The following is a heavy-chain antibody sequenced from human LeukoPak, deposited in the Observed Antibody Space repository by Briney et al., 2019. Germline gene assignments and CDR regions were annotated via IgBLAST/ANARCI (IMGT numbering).Heavy chain of an antibody. CDR2: IYYSGST. CDR1: GGSISSSSYY. CDR3: ARDMLLWFGELPLFDP. J-gene: IGHJ5*02. D-gene: IGHD3-10*01. V-gene: IGHV4-39*07. Sequence: PSETLSLTCTVSGGSISSSSYYWGWIRQPPGKGLEWIGSIYYSGSTYYNPSLKSRVTISVDTSKNQFSLKLSSVTAADTAVYYCARDMLLWFGELPLFDPWGQGTLVTASS.